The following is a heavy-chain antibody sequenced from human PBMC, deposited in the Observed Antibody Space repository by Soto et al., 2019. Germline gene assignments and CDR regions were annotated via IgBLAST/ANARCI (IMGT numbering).Heavy chain of an antibody. J-gene: IGHJ3*01. CDR3: ARGGRGLRGAFDV. D-gene: IGHD3-16*01. CDR1: GFTFSSFA. CDR2: ISFNGLSQ. Sequence: QELLVESGGGVVQPGRSLRLSCAASGFTFSSFAMHWVRQAPGKGLEWVSVISFNGLSQFYPDSIRGRFTISSDNSKNTLYPLLDSLRPDDSAVYYCARGGRGLRGAFDVWGQGTEVSVS. V-gene: IGHV3-30*14.